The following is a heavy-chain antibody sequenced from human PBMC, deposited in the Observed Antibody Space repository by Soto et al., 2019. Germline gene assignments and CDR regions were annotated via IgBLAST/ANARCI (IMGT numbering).Heavy chain of an antibody. CDR3: ATDIVLMAGGNAFDV. CDR2: ISASGSTT. V-gene: IGHV3-23*01. J-gene: IGHJ3*01. CDR1: GFTLTSYA. Sequence: EVQLLESRGGLVQPGGSLRLSCVVSGFTLTSYAMSWVRQAPGKGLEWVSAISASGSTTYYADSVKGRFTISRDNSENTLYLQMNSLRAEDTAVYYCATDIVLMAGGNAFDVWGQGTTVTVSS. D-gene: IGHD2-8*01.